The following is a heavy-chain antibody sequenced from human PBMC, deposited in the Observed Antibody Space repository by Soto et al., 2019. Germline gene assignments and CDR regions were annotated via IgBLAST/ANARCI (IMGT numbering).Heavy chain of an antibody. CDR2: ISSSSSYI. D-gene: IGHD3-22*01. J-gene: IGHJ4*02. V-gene: IGHV3-21*01. Sequence: PGGSLRLSCIASGFTFSTYSINWVRQAPGQGLEWVSSISSSSSYIYYADSVKGRFTISRDNAKNSLYLQMNSLRAEDTAVYYCARAYYFYPTGYYVVPEGYYFDYWGQGALVTVSS. CDR1: GFTFSTYS. CDR3: ARAYYFYPTGYYVVPEGYYFDY.